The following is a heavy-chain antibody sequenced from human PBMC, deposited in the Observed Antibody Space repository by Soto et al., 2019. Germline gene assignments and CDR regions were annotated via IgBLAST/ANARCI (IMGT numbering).Heavy chain of an antibody. V-gene: IGHV3-23*01. J-gene: IGHJ4*02. CDR3: AKGRSTVWYRSPFDS. CDR2: ISDSGGSP. Sequence: PGGSLRLSCTASGFTFSTFAMNWVRQAPGKGLEWVSTISDSGGSPSYADSVKGRFAISRDNSKDTLYLQMNSLRAEDTAIYYCAKGRSTVWYRSPFDSWGQGTLVTVSS. CDR1: GFTFSTFA. D-gene: IGHD6-19*01.